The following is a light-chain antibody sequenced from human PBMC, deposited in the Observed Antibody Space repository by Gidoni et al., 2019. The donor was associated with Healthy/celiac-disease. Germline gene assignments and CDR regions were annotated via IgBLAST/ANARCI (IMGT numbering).Light chain of an antibody. V-gene: IGKV3-11*01. CDR1: QSVSSY. CDR2: DAS. J-gene: IGKJ3*01. CDR3: QQRSNGGFT. Sequence: IVLTQSPATLSVSPGERATLSCRASQSVSSYLAWYQQKPGQAPRLLIYDASNRATGIPARFSGSGSGTDFTLTISSLEPEDFAVYYCQQRSNGGFTFGPGTKVDIK.